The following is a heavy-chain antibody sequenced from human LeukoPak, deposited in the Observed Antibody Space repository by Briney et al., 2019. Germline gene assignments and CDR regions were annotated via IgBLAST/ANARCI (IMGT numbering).Heavy chain of an antibody. CDR2: IYYSGST. CDR1: GGSISSSSYY. D-gene: IGHD1-7*01. V-gene: IGHV4-39*07. CDR3: ARTRRNWNYVRGGYMDV. Sequence: PSETLSLTCTVSGGSISSSSYYWGWIRQPPGKGLEWIGSIYYSGSTNYNPSLKSRVTISVDTSKNQFSLKLSSVTAADTAVYYCARTRRNWNYVRGGYMDVWGKGTTVTVSS. J-gene: IGHJ6*03.